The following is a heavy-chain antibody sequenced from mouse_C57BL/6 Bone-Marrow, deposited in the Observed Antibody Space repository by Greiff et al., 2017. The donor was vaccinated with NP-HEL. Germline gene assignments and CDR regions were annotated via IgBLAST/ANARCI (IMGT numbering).Heavy chain of an antibody. CDR2: IYPGDGDT. J-gene: IGHJ2*01. Sequence: QVQLQQSGPELVKPGASVKISCKASGYAFSSSWMNWVKQRPGQGLEWIGRIYPGDGDTNYNGKFKGKATLTADKSSSTAYMQLSSLTSEDSAVYFCARDGYYGYFDDWGKGTTLTVS. V-gene: IGHV1-82*01. CDR3: ARDGYYGYFDD. CDR1: GYAFSSSW. D-gene: IGHD2-3*01.